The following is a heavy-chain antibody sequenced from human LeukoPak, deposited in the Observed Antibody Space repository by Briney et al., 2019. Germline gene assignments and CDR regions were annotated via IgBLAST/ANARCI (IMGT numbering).Heavy chain of an antibody. CDR1: GASVSSDY. D-gene: IGHD2/OR15-2a*01. J-gene: IGHJ5*02. CDR3: ARHPFQYPFDH. Sequence: PSETLSLTCTVSGASVSSDYWSWIRQSPGKGLEWIGYIYHSGHTMSNPSLKSRVSLSLDTSNNQFSLKLSSVTAADTAVCYRARHPFQYPFDHWGQGTVVSVSS. V-gene: IGHV4-59*08. CDR2: IYHSGHT.